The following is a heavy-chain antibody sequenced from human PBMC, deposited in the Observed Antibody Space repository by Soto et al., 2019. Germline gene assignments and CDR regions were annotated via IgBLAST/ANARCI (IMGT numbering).Heavy chain of an antibody. CDR2: INPNSGGT. CDR1: GYTFTGYY. J-gene: IGHJ4*02. Sequence: VAVKVSCKASGYTFTGYYMHWVRQAPGQGLEWMGWINPNSGGTNYAQKVQGRVTMTRGTSISTAYMELSRLRSDDTAVYYCARADLYCSSTSCYTIAADYWGQGTLVTVSS. CDR3: ARADLYCSSTSCYTIAADY. V-gene: IGHV1-2*02. D-gene: IGHD2-2*02.